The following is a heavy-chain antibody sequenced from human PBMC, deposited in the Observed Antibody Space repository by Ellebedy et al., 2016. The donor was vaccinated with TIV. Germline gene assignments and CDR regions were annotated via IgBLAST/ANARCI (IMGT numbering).Heavy chain of an antibody. CDR1: GGSISSSSYY. J-gene: IGHJ3*02. Sequence: MPSETLSLTCTVSGGSISSSSYYWAWIRQPPGKGLEWIGSISSSGSTYLTPSLKSRVTISVHTSKEQFSLKLTSVSAADPAMFYCARHVISAGSQRRAFDIWGQGTMVTVSS. CDR2: ISSSGST. V-gene: IGHV4-39*01. CDR3: ARHVISAGSQRRAFDI. D-gene: IGHD3-16*02.